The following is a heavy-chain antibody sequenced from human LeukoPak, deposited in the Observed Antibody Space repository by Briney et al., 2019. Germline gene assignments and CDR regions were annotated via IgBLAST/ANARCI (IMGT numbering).Heavy chain of an antibody. CDR1: GFTFSDYY. CDR2: ISSSGSTI. J-gene: IGHJ6*03. Sequence: PGGSLRLSCAASGFTFSDYYMSWVRQAPGKGLEWVSYISSSGSTIYYADSVKGRFTISRDNAKNSLYLQMNSLRAEDTAVYYCARDASHSSGWYSYYYYYYMDVWGKGTTVTVSS. CDR3: ARDASHSSGWYSYYYYYYMDV. D-gene: IGHD6-19*01. V-gene: IGHV3-11*04.